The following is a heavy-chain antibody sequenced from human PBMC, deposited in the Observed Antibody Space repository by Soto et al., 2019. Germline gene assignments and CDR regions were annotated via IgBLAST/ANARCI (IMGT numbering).Heavy chain of an antibody. V-gene: IGHV2-5*01. CDR3: AHRRRIQLWLDFWFDP. CDR2: IYWNDDK. D-gene: IGHD5-18*01. J-gene: IGHJ5*02. CDR1: GFSLSTSGVG. Sequence: QITLKESGPTLVKPTQTLTLTCTFSGFSLSTSGVGVGWIRQPPGKALEWLALIYWNDDKRYSPSLKSRLTITKDTSKNQVVLTMTNMDPVDTATYYCAHRRRIQLWLDFWFDPWGQGTLVTVSS.